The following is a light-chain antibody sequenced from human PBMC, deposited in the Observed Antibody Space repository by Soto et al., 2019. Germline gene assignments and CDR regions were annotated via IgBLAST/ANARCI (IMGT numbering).Light chain of an antibody. Sequence: QAVLTQPASVSGSPGQSITISCTGTSNDVGGYNYVSWYQQHPDTAPKLIIYDVRYRPSGVSNRFSGSKSGNTASLTISGLQAEDEADYYCSAYTSSSTPYVFGSGTKLTVL. CDR1: SNDVGGYNY. J-gene: IGLJ1*01. CDR3: SAYTSSSTPYV. CDR2: DVR. V-gene: IGLV2-14*03.